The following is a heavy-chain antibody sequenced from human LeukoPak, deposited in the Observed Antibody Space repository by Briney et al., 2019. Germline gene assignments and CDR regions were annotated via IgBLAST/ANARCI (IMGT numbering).Heavy chain of an antibody. J-gene: IGHJ6*03. Sequence: SETLSLTCTVSGYSISSGYYWGWIRQPPGKGLEWIGSIYHSGSTNYNPSLKSRVTISVDTSKNQFSLKLSSVTAADTAVYYCARGSKGYSGYNYYYYYMDVWGKGTTVTVSS. D-gene: IGHD5-12*01. CDR2: IYHSGST. CDR3: ARGSKGYSGYNYYYYYMDV. V-gene: IGHV4-38-2*02. CDR1: GYSISSGYY.